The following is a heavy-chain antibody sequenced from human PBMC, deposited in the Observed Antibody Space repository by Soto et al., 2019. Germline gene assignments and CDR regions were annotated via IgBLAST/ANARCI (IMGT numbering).Heavy chain of an antibody. V-gene: IGHV4-34*01. D-gene: IGHD4-17*01. CDR3: ARGATVTTTSAVDY. J-gene: IGHJ4*02. CDR2: INHSGST. CDR1: CGSCSGYY. Sequence: PSETLSLTCAVYCGSCSGYYWSWTRQTPGKVLEWIGEINHSGSTNYNPSLKSRVTISVDTSKNQFSLKLSSVTAADTAVYYCARGATVTTTSAVDYWGQGTLVTVSS.